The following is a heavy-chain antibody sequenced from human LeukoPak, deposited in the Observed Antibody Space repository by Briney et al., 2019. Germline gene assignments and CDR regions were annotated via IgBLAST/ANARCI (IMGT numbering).Heavy chain of an antibody. V-gene: IGHV4-31*03. J-gene: IGHJ4*02. CDR3: ARARYNWNYDDY. CDR2: IYYSGST. CDR1: GGSISSGGHY. Sequence: KTSETLSLTCTVSGGSISSGGHYWSWIRQHPGKGLEWIGYIYYSGSTYYNPSLKSRVTISVDTSKNQFSLKLSSVTAADTAVYYCARARYNWNYDDYWGQGTLVTVSS. D-gene: IGHD1-7*01.